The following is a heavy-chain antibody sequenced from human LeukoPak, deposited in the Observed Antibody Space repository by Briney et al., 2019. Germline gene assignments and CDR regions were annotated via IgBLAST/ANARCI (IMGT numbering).Heavy chain of an antibody. CDR1: GGSISSYY. CDR2: IYYSGST. V-gene: IGHV4-59*08. J-gene: IGHJ4*02. CDR3: ARRGITGTFDY. D-gene: IGHD1-20*01. Sequence: SESLSLTCTVSGGSISSYYWSWIRQPPGKGLEWIGYIYYSGSTNYNPSLKSRVTISVDTSKNQFSLKLSSVTAADTAVYYCARRGITGTFDYWGQGTLVTVSS.